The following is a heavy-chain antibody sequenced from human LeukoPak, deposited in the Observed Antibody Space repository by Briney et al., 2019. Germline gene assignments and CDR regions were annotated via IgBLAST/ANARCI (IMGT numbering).Heavy chain of an antibody. J-gene: IGHJ4*02. D-gene: IGHD6-13*01. CDR3: ASGSSSSWSQREYSSGAGVY. CDR1: GRPQRISSYH. V-gene: IGHV4-39*07. CDR2: IYYSEST. Sequence: SDPLSLPCSLSGRPQRISSYHWRWIRKPPGEGLEWNGCIYYSESTNYNPSLKSRVTISVDQSKNQFSLKLSSVTAADTAVYYCASGSSSSWSQREYSSGAGVYWGQGTLVTVSS.